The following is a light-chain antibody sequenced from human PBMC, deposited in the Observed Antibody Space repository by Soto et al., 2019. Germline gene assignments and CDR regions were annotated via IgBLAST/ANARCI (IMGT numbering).Light chain of an antibody. V-gene: IGLV1-40*01. CDR1: SSNIGAGYE. Sequence: QSVLTPPPSVSEAPGQRVTISCTGSSSNIGAGYEAHWYQQVPGTAPKLLIYENNNRPSGVPDRFSGSKSGTSVSLAITGLQADDQAEYYCLSYDSSLSGYVFGTGTKLTVL. CDR3: LSYDSSLSGYV. J-gene: IGLJ1*01. CDR2: ENN.